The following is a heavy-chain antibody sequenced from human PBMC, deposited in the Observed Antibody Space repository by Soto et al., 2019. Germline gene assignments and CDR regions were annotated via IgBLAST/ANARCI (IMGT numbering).Heavy chain of an antibody. J-gene: IGHJ5*02. CDR3: AKDDPSTNSWTPDL. CDR1: GFMFDRYA. CDR2: ISGSDGQT. Sequence: QSGGSLRLSCVGSGFMFDRYAMTWVRQAPGKGLDWVSAISGSDGQTFYADSVRGRFTVSRDNFRNTVYLHMNSLRVEDTAVYYCAKDDPSTNSWTPDLWGQGTLVTVSS. D-gene: IGHD1-20*01. V-gene: IGHV3-23*01.